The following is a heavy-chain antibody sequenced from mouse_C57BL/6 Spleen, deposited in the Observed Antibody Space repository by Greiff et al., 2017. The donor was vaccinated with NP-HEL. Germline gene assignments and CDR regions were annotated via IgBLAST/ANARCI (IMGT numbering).Heavy chain of an antibody. V-gene: IGHV1-53*01. CDR2: INPSNGGT. D-gene: IGHD3-2*02. CDR1: GYTFTSYW. J-gene: IGHJ4*01. CDR3: ARSSDSSGYVNYAMDY. Sequence: VQLQQSGTELVKPGASVKLSCKASGYTFTSYWMHWVKQRPGQGLEWIGNINPSNGGTNYNEKFKSKATLTVDKSSSTAYMQLSSLTSEDSAVYYCARSSDSSGYVNYAMDYWGQGTSVTVSS.